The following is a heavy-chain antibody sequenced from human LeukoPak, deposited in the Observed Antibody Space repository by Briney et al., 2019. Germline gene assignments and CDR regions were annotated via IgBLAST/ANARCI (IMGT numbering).Heavy chain of an antibody. Sequence: SETLSLTCAVSGGSISSGGYSWSWIRQPPGKGLEWIGYIYHSGSTYYNPSLKSRATISADTSKNQFSLKLTSMTAADTAVYHCARGGEGYNYVYWGQGTLVTVSS. CDR2: IYHSGST. D-gene: IGHD5-24*01. J-gene: IGHJ4*02. V-gene: IGHV4-30-2*05. CDR3: ARGGEGYNYVY. CDR1: GGSISSGGYS.